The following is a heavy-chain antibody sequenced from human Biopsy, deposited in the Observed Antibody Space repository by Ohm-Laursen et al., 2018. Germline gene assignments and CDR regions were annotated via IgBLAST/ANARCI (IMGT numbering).Heavy chain of an antibody. CDR3: ARDPLNGHKHFDY. CDR1: SYTFTDYN. V-gene: IGHV1-2*02. CDR2: INCKTGAT. Sequence: SVKVSCKASSYTFTDYNIHWMRQAPGQGLEWLGYINCKTGATNYAQKFQGTATMTRDTSISTAYLALGSLRSADTAIYYCARDPLNGHKHFDYWGQGSLVTVSS. D-gene: IGHD2-8*01. J-gene: IGHJ4*02.